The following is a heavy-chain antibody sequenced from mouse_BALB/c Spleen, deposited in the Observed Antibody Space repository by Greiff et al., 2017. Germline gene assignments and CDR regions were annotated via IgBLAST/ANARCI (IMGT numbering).Heavy chain of an antibody. CDR3: AREENYDYFDY. V-gene: IGHV5-4*02. D-gene: IGHD1-1*01. CDR2: ISDGGSYT. CDR1: GFTFSDYY. J-gene: IGHJ2*01. Sequence: EVKLVESGGGLVKPGGSLKLSCAASGFTFSDYYMYWVRQTPEKRLEWVATISDGGSYTYYPDSVKGRFTISRDNAKNNLYLQMSSLKSEDTAMYYCAREENYDYFDYWGQGTTLTVSS.